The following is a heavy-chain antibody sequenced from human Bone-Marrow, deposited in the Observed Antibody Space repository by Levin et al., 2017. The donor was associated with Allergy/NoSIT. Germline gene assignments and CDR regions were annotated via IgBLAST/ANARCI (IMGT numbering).Heavy chain of an antibody. D-gene: IGHD2-15*01. V-gene: IGHV3-48*04. CDR1: GFTFSVYS. CDR3: TRFCTSASCRYSGLDV. Sequence: ASVKVSCTASGFTFSVYSMHWVRQAPGKGLEWVAYISSTSNTIYYADSVKGRFTVSRDNSKNSLYLQIDSLRAEDTALYHCTRFCTSASCRYSGLDVWGQGTTVTVSS. CDR2: ISSTSNTI. J-gene: IGHJ6*02.